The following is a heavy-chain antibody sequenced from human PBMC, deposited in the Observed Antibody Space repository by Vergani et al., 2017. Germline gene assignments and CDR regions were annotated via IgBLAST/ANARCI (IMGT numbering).Heavy chain of an antibody. CDR1: GYTFTSYY. D-gene: IGHD6-13*01. J-gene: IGHJ4*02. CDR3: ARARHSRAVDY. CDR2: INPSGGST. V-gene: IGHV1-46*03. Sequence: QVQLVQSGAEVKKPGASVKVSCKASGYTFTSYYMHWVRQAPGQGLEWMGIINPSGGSTSYEQKFKGRVTMTRDTSTSTVYMELSSLRSEDTAVYYCARARHSRAVDYWGQGTLVTVSS.